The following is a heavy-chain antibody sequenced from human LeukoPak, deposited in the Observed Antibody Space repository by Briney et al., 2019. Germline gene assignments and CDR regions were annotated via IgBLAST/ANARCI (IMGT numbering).Heavy chain of an antibody. V-gene: IGHV1-24*01. Sequence: ASVKVSCKVSGYTLTELSMYWVRQAPGKGLEWMGGFDPEDGETIYAQKFQGRVTMTEDTSTDTAYMELSSLRSEDTAVYYCARDVGYCSSTSCYRDRAHGDAFDIWGQGTMVTVSS. CDR1: GYTLTELS. J-gene: IGHJ3*02. CDR2: FDPEDGET. D-gene: IGHD2-2*02. CDR3: ARDVGYCSSTSCYRDRAHGDAFDI.